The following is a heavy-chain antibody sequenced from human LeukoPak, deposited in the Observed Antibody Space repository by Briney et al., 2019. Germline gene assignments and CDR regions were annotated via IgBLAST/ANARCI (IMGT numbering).Heavy chain of an antibody. Sequence: VASVKVSCKASGYTFTGYYMHWVRQAPGQGLEWMGWINPNSGGTNYAQKFQGRVTMTRDTSISTAYMELSRLRSDDTAVYYCARDHYCSGGSCYWRFDYWGQGTLVTVSS. V-gene: IGHV1-2*02. CDR3: ARDHYCSGGSCYWRFDY. CDR2: INPNSGGT. J-gene: IGHJ4*02. CDR1: GYTFTGYY. D-gene: IGHD2-15*01.